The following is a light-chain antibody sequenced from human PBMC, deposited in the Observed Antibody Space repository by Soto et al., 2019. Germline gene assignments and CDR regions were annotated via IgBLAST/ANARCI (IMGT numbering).Light chain of an antibody. V-gene: IGKV3-15*01. CDR3: QQYNDRAPET. CDR1: QSVTSN. CDR2: GAT. Sequence: EIVMTQSPATVSVSPVERVTLSCRASQSVTSNLAWYQQKPGQAPRLIVYGATTRATGIPARFSGSGSGTEFNLTISSLQSEHFAVYYCQQYNDRAPETFGQGTKVDI. J-gene: IGKJ1*01.